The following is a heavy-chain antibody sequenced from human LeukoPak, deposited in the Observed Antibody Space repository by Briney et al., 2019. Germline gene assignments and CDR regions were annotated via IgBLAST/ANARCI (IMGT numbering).Heavy chain of an antibody. V-gene: IGHV1-58*02. CDR1: GFTFTSSA. CDR3: ARGAGFAEPLPEY. D-gene: IGHD1-14*01. Sequence: SVKVSCKASGFTFTSSAMQWVRQARGQRLEWIGWIVVGSGNTNYAQKFQGRVTITRDTSASTAYMELSSLRSEDTAVYYCARGAGFAEPLPEYWGQGTLLTVSS. J-gene: IGHJ4*02. CDR2: IVVGSGNT.